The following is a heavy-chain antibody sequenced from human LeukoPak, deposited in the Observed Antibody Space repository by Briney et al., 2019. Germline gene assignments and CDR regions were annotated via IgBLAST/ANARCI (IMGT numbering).Heavy chain of an antibody. CDR1: GGSFSGYF. CDR2: ISSSSSTI. V-gene: IGHV3-48*02. J-gene: IGHJ4*02. D-gene: IGHD5-24*01. Sequence: ETLSLTCAVYGGSFSGYFWNWIRQPPGKGLEWVSYISSSSSTIYYADSVKGRFTISRDNAKNSLYLQMDSLRDEDTAVYYCARASFQRWLQLGGDWGQGTLVTVSS. CDR3: ARASFQRWLQLGGD.